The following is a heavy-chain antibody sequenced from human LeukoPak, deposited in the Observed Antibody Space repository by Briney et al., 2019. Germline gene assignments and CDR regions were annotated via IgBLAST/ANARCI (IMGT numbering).Heavy chain of an antibody. J-gene: IGHJ6*02. CDR1: GDSVSSNSAT. CDR2: TYYRSKWYN. V-gene: IGHV6-1*01. Sequence: SRTLSLTCAISGDSVSSNSATWNWIRQSPSRGLEWLGRTYYRSKWYNDYALSVKSRISINPDTSKNQFSLHLNSVTPEDTAVYYCARDLRFGEGGMDVWGQGTTVTVSS. D-gene: IGHD3-10*01. CDR3: ARDLRFGEGGMDV.